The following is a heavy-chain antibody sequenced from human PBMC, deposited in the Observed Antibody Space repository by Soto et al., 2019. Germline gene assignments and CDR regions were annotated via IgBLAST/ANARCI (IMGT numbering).Heavy chain of an antibody. J-gene: IGHJ4*02. V-gene: IGHV3-74*01. D-gene: IGHD2-15*01. CDR3: ARAGCSGTTCFLAFDY. CDR1: GFPFSTYW. Sequence: GGSLRLSCSASGFPFSTYWFHWVRQAPGKGLVWVSRINSDGSSTAYADSVKGRFTISRDNARNTLYLQMNSLTAEDTAVYYCARAGCSGTTCFLAFDYWGQGT. CDR2: INSDGSST.